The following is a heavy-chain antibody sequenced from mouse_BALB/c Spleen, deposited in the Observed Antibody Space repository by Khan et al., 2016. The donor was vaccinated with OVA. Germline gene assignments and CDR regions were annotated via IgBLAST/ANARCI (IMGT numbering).Heavy chain of an antibody. D-gene: IGHD1-1*01. CDR3: ARIYCSDFDY. Sequence: EVQLQESGPELVKPGASVKISCKASGYSFTGYFMNWVMQSHGKSLEWIGRINPHIGETFYNQKFKGKATLTVDESSSTAHMELRSLASEDSAVYYCARIYCSDFDYWGQGTPLTVSS. V-gene: IGHV1-20*02. J-gene: IGHJ2*01. CDR1: GYSFTGYF. CDR2: INPHIGET.